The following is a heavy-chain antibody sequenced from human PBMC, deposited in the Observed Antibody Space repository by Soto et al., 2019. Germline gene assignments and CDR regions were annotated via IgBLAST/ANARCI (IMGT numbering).Heavy chain of an antibody. J-gene: IGHJ4*02. CDR2: INAGSGYA. V-gene: IGHV1-3*01. Sequence: QVQLVQSGAEVKKPGASVKVSCKASGYTFSRYAIHWVRQAPGQRLEWMGWINAGSGYATYSQNFQGRVTFTRDASASTAYMELSSLRFEDTAVYYCARETGSTPNFDYWGQGALVTVSS. D-gene: IGHD4-17*01. CDR1: GYTFSRYA. CDR3: ARETGSTPNFDY.